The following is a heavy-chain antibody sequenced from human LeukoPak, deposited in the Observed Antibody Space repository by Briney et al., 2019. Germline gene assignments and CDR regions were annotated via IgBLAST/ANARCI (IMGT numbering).Heavy chain of an antibody. Sequence: GGSLRLSCAASGFTFSSFWMSWVRQSPGQGLEWVANIQQDGSERYYVDSVKGRFTISRDNAKNSLYLQMNSLTAEDTAVYYCARDSGIAGYYFDYWGQGSLVTVSS. J-gene: IGHJ4*02. D-gene: IGHD6-13*01. V-gene: IGHV3-7*01. CDR3: ARDSGIAGYYFDY. CDR2: IQQDGSER. CDR1: GFTFSSFW.